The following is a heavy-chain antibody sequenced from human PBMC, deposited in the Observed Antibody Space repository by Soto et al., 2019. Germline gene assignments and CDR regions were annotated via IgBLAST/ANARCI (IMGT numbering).Heavy chain of an antibody. Sequence: GGSLRLSCAASGFTFSGSAMHWVRQASGKGLEWVGRIRSKANSYATAYAASVKGRFTISRDDSKNTAYLQMNSLKTEDTAVYYCTRLPYSSGWYADYYYYGMDVWGQGTTVTVSS. CDR2: IRSKANSYAT. D-gene: IGHD6-19*01. V-gene: IGHV3-73*01. CDR1: GFTFSGSA. CDR3: TRLPYSSGWYADYYYYGMDV. J-gene: IGHJ6*02.